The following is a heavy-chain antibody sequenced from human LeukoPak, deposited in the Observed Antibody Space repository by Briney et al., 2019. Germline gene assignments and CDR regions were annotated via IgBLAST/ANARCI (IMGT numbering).Heavy chain of an antibody. CDR1: GYTFTGYY. D-gene: IGHD3-3*01. V-gene: IGHV1-8*02. Sequence: ASVKVSCKASGYTFTGYYMHWVRQAPGQGLEWMGWMNPNSGNTGYAKKFQGRVTMTRNTSISTAYMELSSLRSEDTAVYYCARLDLYYYFWSCYGGYFDHWGQGTLVTVSS. CDR2: MNPNSGNT. J-gene: IGHJ4*02. CDR3: ARLDLYYYFWSCYGGYFDH.